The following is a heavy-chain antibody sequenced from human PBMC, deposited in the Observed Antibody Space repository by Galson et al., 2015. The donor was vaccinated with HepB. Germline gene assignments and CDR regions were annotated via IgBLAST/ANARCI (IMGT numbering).Heavy chain of an antibody. D-gene: IGHD5-24*01. J-gene: IGHJ6*02. V-gene: IGHV3-30*04. CDR2: ISYDGSNK. CDR1: GFTFTSYG. CDR3: ARDRNRWLQLDYYYGMDV. Sequence: SLRLSCAASGFTFTSYGIHWVRQAPGKGLEWVAVISYDGSNKYYADSVKGRFSISRDNSKNTLYLQMNSLRAEDTALYYCARDRNRWLQLDYYYGMDVWGQGTTVTVSS.